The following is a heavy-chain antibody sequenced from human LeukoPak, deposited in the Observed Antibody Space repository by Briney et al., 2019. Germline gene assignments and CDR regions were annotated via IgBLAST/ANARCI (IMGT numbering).Heavy chain of an antibody. Sequence: SETLSLTCIVSGGSISSYYWSWIRQPPGKGLEWVGYIYYSGSTNYNPSLQSRVTISVDTSKNQFALKLSSVTAADTAVYYCARSYDSSGYYGVDYWGQGTLVTVSS. CDR1: GGSISSYY. J-gene: IGHJ4*02. CDR3: ARSYDSSGYYGVDY. CDR2: IYYSGST. D-gene: IGHD3-22*01. V-gene: IGHV4-59*12.